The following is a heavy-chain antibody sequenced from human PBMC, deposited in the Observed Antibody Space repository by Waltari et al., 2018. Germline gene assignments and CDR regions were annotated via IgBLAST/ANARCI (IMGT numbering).Heavy chain of an antibody. CDR1: GDSMNSHSW. CDR3: ARDRGIGLYFAS. V-gene: IGHV4-4*02. D-gene: IGHD1-26*01. Sequence: QLQLQESCPGLVKPSPTLYLTCTVSGDSMNSHSWWSGVRQPPDKGVVCSGQIHRSGRNNYSPSLERRVTISLDTSNRQFSLKLTSTAAADTAVYYCARDRGIGLYFASWGQGTLVTVSP. CDR2: IHRSGRN. J-gene: IGHJ4*02.